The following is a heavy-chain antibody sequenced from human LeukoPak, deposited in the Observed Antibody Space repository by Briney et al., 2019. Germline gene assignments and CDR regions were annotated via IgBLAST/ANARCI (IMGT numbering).Heavy chain of an antibody. CDR2: ISGSGGNI. CDR1: GFIFSSYA. J-gene: IGHJ4*02. Sequence: PGGSLRLSCAASGFIFSSYAMSWVRHAPGKGLEWVSGISGSGGNIYYVDSVKGRFTISRDNAKNSLYLHMNSLRAEDTAVYYCTRVGSSGSVDYWGQGTLVTVSS. CDR3: TRVGSSGSVDY. D-gene: IGHD1-1*01. V-gene: IGHV3-48*03.